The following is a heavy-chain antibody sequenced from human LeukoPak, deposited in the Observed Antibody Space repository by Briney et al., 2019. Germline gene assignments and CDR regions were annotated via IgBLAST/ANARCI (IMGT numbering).Heavy chain of an antibody. Sequence: GGSLRLSCTASGFTFGDYAMSWFRQAPGKGLEWVGFIRSKAYGGTTEYAASVKGRFTISRDDSKSIAYLQMNSLKTEDTAVYYCTTDRVDIVATTIYYYYYMDVWGKGTTVTVSS. CDR3: TTDRVDIVATTIYYYYYMDV. CDR2: IRSKAYGGTT. J-gene: IGHJ6*03. V-gene: IGHV3-49*03. CDR1: GFTFGDYA. D-gene: IGHD5-12*01.